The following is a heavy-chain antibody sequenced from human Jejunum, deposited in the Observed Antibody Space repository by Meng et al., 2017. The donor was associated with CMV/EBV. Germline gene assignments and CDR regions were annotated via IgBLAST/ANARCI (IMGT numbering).Heavy chain of an antibody. V-gene: IGHV3-49*04. CDR3: SIIDKSTTGWFLAY. CDR1: DYYA. Sequence: DYYAINWVRQAPGKGLEWVGFIRNKAYGGATEYAASVKGRFTISRGDSGSIAYLQMDSLRTDDTAVYYCSIIDKSTTGWFLAYWGQGSLVTVSS. CDR2: IRNKAYGGAT. D-gene: IGHD6-19*01. J-gene: IGHJ4*02.